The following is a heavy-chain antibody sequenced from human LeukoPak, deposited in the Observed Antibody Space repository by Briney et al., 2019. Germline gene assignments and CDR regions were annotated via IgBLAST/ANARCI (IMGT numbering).Heavy chain of an antibody. D-gene: IGHD3-3*01. CDR3: ARVGDFWSGRGSVYYYYYGMDV. CDR2: INSDGSST. V-gene: IGHV3-74*01. CDR1: GFTFSSYW. Sequence: GGSLRLSCAASGFTFSSYWMHWVRQAPGKGLVWVSRINSDGSSTSYADSVKGRFTISRDNAKNTLYLQMSSLRAEDTAVYYCARVGDFWSGRGSVYYYYYGMDVWGQGTTVTVSS. J-gene: IGHJ6*02.